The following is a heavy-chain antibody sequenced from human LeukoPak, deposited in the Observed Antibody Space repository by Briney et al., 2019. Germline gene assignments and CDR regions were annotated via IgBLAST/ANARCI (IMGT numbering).Heavy chain of an antibody. D-gene: IGHD1-1*01. CDR2: ISGSGGST. CDR3: AKDGMEENWKRVEDFDY. V-gene: IGHV3-23*01. Sequence: GGSLRLSCAASGFTFSSYAMSWVRQAPGKGLEWVSAISGSGGSTYYADSVKGRFTISRDDSKNTLYLQMNSLRAEDTAVYYSAKDGMEENWKRVEDFDYWGQGTLVTVSS. J-gene: IGHJ4*02. CDR1: GFTFSSYA.